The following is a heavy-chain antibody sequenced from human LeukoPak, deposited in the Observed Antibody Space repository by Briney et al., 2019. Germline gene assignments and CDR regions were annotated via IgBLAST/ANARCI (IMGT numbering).Heavy chain of an antibody. Sequence: GASVKVSCKASGYTFTNYGISWVRQAPGQGLEWMGWISVYNGNTNYAQKLQGRVTMTTDTSTSTAYMELRSLRSDDTAVYYCARVQGASDHYYGSGSVSPNDYWGQGTLVTVSS. CDR3: ARVQGASDHYYGSGSVSPNDY. J-gene: IGHJ4*02. CDR2: ISVYNGNT. V-gene: IGHV1-18*01. CDR1: GYTFTNYG. D-gene: IGHD3-10*01.